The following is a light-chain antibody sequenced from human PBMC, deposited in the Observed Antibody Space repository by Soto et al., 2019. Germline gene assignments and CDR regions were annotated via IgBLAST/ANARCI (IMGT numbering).Light chain of an antibody. CDR2: GAS. Sequence: ILITLAPATLFVSPGQRPSLHGKASQSVGSNLAWYQQKPGQAPRLLIYGASTRATGIPARFSGSGSGTEFTLTISSLQSEDFAVYYCQQYNNWPRTFGQGTKVDI. CDR3: QQYNNWPRT. CDR1: QSVGSN. V-gene: IGKV3-15*01. J-gene: IGKJ1*01.